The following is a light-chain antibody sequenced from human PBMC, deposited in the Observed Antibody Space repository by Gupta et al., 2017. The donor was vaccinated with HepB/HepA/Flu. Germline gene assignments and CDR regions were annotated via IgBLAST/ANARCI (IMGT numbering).Light chain of an antibody. V-gene: IGLV3-1*01. Sequence: SYELTQPPSVSVSPGQTASITCPGDKLGNKYICWYQQKPGQSPVLVIYQDIKRPSGIPERFSGTNSGNTATLTISGTQAMDEADYYCQAWDSSTVVFGGGTKLTVL. CDR1: KLGNKY. CDR2: QDI. J-gene: IGLJ2*01. CDR3: QAWDSSTVV.